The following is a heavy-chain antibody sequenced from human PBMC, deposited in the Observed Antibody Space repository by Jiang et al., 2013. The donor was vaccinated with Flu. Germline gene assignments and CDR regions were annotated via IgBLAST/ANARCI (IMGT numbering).Heavy chain of an antibody. J-gene: IGHJ3*02. CDR2: ISSSSSYI. CDR3: ARPAGTETTSSDAFDI. V-gene: IGHV3-21*01. CDR1: RFTFSTYS. Sequence: GGLVKPGGSLRLSCAASRFTFSTYSMNWVRQAPGKGLEWVSSISSSSSYIYYTDSVKGRFTISRDNAQNSLYLQMNSLRAEDTAVYFCARPAGTETTSSDAFDIWGQGAMVTVSS. D-gene: IGHD1-14*01.